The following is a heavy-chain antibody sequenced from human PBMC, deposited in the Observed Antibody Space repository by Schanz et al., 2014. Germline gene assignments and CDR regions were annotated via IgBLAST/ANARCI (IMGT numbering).Heavy chain of an antibody. J-gene: IGHJ6*02. CDR3: ARGASRDYFAMDV. Sequence: QVQLVESGGGVVQPGRSLKLSCAASGFPFSSHGMHWVRQAPAKGLEWVAVVGDTGTTKFYADSVRGRFTISRDTAKNTVFLQMNNLRAEDTAVYYCARGASRDYFAMDVWGQGTTVTVSS. CDR1: GFPFSSHG. CDR2: VGDTGTTK. V-gene: IGHV3-33*08.